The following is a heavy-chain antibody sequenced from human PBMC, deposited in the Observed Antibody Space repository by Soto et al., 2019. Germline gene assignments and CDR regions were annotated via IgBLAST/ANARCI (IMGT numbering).Heavy chain of an antibody. V-gene: IGHV3-30*06. Sequence: GGSLRLSCAASGFTFSSYGMYWVRQAPGKGLEWVTFISYNGDKKYYADSVKGRFTISRDNSKNTVYLEMNSLRANDTAVYYCAKHSSTFVYWGQGTLVTVSS. CDR1: GFTFSSYG. CDR3: AKHSSTFVY. CDR2: ISYNGDKK. J-gene: IGHJ4*02. D-gene: IGHD6-13*01.